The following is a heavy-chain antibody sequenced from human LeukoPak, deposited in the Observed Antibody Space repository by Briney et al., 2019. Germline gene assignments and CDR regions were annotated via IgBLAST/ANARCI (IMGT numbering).Heavy chain of an antibody. J-gene: IGHJ4*02. CDR2: IYHSGST. D-gene: IGHD2-15*01. Sequence: SETLSLTCAVSGGSIKSNNWWSWVRQPPGKGLEWIGEIYHSGSTNYNPSLESRVTVSVDKSKNQFSLDLSSVTAADTAVYYCARTRGYCSGGSCYYFDYWGQGTLVTVSS. CDR3: ARTRGYCSGGSCYYFDY. CDR1: GGSIKSNNW. V-gene: IGHV4-4*02.